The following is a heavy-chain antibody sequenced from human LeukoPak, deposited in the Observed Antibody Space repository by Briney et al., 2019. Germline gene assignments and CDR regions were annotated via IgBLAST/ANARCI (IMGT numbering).Heavy chain of an antibody. J-gene: IGHJ4*02. CDR2: INNGAGDT. Sequence: GGPLRLSCQASGFIFTDYAMSWVRQAPGKGLEWVSSINNGAGDTFFADSVKGRFTISRDDSRGMVYLQMNSLTAEDTAVYYCARSGLATCHYWGQGTLVTVSS. CDR3: ARSGLATCHY. V-gene: IGHV3-23*01. CDR1: GFIFTDYA. D-gene: IGHD3-10*01.